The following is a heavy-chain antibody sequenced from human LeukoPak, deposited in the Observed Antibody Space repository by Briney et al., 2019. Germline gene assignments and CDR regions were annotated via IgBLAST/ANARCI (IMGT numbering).Heavy chain of an antibody. CDR3: ARGIAVTGSFRYYYYYIDV. D-gene: IGHD6-19*01. CDR1: GGSISSSSYY. V-gene: IGHV4-61*05. CDR2: IYTSGST. Sequence: SETLSLTCTVSGGSISSSSYYWGWIRQPPGKGLEWIGRIYTSGSTNYNPSLKSRVTVSVDTSKNQFSLKLSSVTAADTAAYYCARGIAVTGSFRYYYYYIDVWSKGTTVTVSS. J-gene: IGHJ6*03.